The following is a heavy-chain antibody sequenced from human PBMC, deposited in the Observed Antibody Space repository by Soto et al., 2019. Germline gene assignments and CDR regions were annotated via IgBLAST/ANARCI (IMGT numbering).Heavy chain of an antibody. Sequence: ASVKVSCKASGYTFTTYTMHWVRQAPGQSLEWMGWINAGNGNTKYSQKFQGRVTISRDTSASTAYMELSSLRSEDTAVYYCARATFPHRGHHSYWGQGTLVTVSS. J-gene: IGHJ1*01. V-gene: IGHV1-3*01. CDR3: ARATFPHRGHHSY. CDR2: INAGNGNT. D-gene: IGHD1-26*01. CDR1: GYTFTTYT.